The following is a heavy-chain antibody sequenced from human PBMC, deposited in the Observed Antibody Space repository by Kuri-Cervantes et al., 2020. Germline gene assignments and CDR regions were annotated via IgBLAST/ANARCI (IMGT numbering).Heavy chain of an antibody. CDR1: GFTFSDYY. D-gene: IGHD6-19*01. V-gene: IGHV3-11*01. J-gene: IGHJ4*02. CDR2: ISSSGSTI. Sequence: GGSLRLSCAASGFTFSDYYMGWIRQAPGKGLEWVSYISSSGSTIYYADSVKGRFTISRDNAKNSLYLQMNSLRAEDTAVYYCARRTVPLFPSSGWYYFDYWGQGTLVTVSS. CDR3: ARRTVPLFPSSGWYYFDY.